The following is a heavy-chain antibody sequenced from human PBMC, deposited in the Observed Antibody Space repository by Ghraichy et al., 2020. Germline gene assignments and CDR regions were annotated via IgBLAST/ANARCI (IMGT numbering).Heavy chain of an antibody. V-gene: IGHV3-48*02. CDR3: ARGSRVVRFYYYDGMDV. J-gene: IGHJ6*02. D-gene: IGHD4-23*01. CDR2: ITSSSRTI. CDR1: GFTFSSYS. Sequence: GGSLRLSCVGSGFTFSSYSMNWVRQSPGKGLEWVSYITSSSRTIFYADSVKGRFTISRDNAQNSLYLQMNSLRDEDTAVYYCARGSRVVRFYYYDGMDVWGQGTPGTVSS.